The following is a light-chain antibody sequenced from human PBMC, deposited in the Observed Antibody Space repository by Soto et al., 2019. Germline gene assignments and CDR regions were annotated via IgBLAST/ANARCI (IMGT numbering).Light chain of an antibody. V-gene: IGLV1-40*01. CDR1: SSNIGAGYD. CDR3: ATWDDSLNGVQ. J-gene: IGLJ2*01. CDR2: GNS. Sequence: QSVLTQPPSVSGAPGQRVTISCTGSSSNIGAGYDVHWYQQLPGTAPKLLIYGNSNRPSGVPDRFSGSKSGTSASLAITGLQAEDEGDYYCATWDDSLNGVQFGGGTKLTVL.